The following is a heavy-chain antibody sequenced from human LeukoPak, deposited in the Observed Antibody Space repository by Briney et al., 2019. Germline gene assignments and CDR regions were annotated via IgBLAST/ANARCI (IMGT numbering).Heavy chain of an antibody. Sequence: SETLSLTCTVSGGSISSYYWSWIRQPAGKGLEWIGRIYTSGSTNYNPSLKSRVTMSVDTSKNQFSLKLSSVTAADTAVYYCAREGDSNSVGWFDPWGQGTLVTVSS. CDR3: AREGDSNSVGWFDP. CDR1: GGSISSYY. V-gene: IGHV4-4*07. D-gene: IGHD6-13*01. CDR2: IYTSGST. J-gene: IGHJ5*02.